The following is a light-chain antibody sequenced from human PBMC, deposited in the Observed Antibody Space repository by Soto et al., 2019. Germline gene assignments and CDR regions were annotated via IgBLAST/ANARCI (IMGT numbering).Light chain of an antibody. J-gene: IGKJ3*01. V-gene: IGKV1-9*01. CDR2: AAS. Sequence: DIQLTQSPSFLSASVGDRVTITCRASQGISRYLAWYPQKPGKAPPLLIYAASTLQSGVPSRFSGSGSGTEFTLTISSRQPEDFASYYCQQLNSLFTFGPGTKVDIK. CDR3: QQLNSLFT. CDR1: QGISRY.